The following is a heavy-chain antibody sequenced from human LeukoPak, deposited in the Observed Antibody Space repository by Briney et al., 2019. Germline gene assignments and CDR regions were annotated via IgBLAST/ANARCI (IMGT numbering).Heavy chain of an antibody. J-gene: IGHJ6*03. V-gene: IGHV4-4*08. CDR1: GGSISSYY. CDR3: ARRPTYYYYMDV. Sequence: SETLSLTCTVSGGSISSYYWSWIRQPPGKGLEWVGYIYTSGSTNYNSSLKSRVTISVDTSKNQFSLTLRSVTAADTAVYYCARRPTYYYYMDVWGKGTTVTVSS. CDR2: IYTSGST.